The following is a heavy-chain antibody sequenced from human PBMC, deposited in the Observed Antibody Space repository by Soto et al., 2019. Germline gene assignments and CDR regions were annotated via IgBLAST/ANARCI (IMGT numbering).Heavy chain of an antibody. V-gene: IGHV1-3*01. CDR3: AREIIASGYDY. CDR1: GYTFRSYS. J-gene: IGHJ4*02. CDR2: INGGSGNT. D-gene: IGHD2-21*01. Sequence: ASVKVSCKASGYTFRSYSLHWVRQAPGQRLEWMGWINGGSGNTQYSQNFQGRVTITRDTSASTVYMDLTSLRSEDTAFYYCAREIIASGYDYWGQGTLVTAPQ.